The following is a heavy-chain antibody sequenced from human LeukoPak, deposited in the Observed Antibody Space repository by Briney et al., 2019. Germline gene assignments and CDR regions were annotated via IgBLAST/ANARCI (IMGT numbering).Heavy chain of an antibody. CDR3: AREWLAQKGYFDY. J-gene: IGHJ4*02. D-gene: IGHD6-19*01. CDR1: GGTFSSYA. Sequence: ASVKVSCKASGGTFSSYAISWVRQAPGYGLEWMGGIIPIFGTANYAQKFQGRVTITTDESTSTAYMELSSLRSEDTAVYYCAREWLAQKGYFDYWGQGTLVTVSS. CDR2: IIPIFGTA. V-gene: IGHV1-69*05.